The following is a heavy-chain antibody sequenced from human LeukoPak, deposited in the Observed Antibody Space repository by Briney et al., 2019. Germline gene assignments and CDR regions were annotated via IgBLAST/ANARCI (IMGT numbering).Heavy chain of an antibody. Sequence: SVKVSCKASGGTFSIYAISWVRQAPGQGLEWMGGIIPIFGTANYAQKFQGRVTITADESTSTAYMELSSQRSEDTAVYYCAREGNGYSIDYWGQGTLSPSPQ. CDR3: AREGNGYSIDY. D-gene: IGHD5-24*01. CDR2: IIPIFGTA. J-gene: IGHJ4*02. V-gene: IGHV1-69*01. CDR1: GGTFSIYA.